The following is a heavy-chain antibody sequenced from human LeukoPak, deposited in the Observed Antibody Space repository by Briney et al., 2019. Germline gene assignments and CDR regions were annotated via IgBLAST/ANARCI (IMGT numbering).Heavy chain of an antibody. D-gene: IGHD1-26*01. J-gene: IGHJ4*02. CDR3: ARARGGSGSYGHFDY. V-gene: IGHV4-4*07. CDR1: GASISGYY. CDR2: IYSSGST. Sequence: SGTLSLTCTVSGASISGYYWTWIRETAGEGVEWIGRIYSSGSTKYNPSLKRRVTISLATSKNQFSLRLTSVTAADTAVYYCARARGGSGSYGHFDYWGQGTLVTVSS.